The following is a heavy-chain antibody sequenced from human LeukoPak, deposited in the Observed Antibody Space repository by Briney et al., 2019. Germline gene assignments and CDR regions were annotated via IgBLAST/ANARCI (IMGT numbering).Heavy chain of an antibody. V-gene: IGHV1-2*06. D-gene: IGHD3-10*01. J-gene: IGHJ3*02. CDR3: ARVGYYGSAFDI. CDR2: INPNSGGT. CDR1: GYTFAGYY. Sequence: ASVKVSCKASGYTFAGYYMHWVRQAPGQGLEWMGRINPNSGGTNYAQKFQGRVTMTRDTSISTAYMELSRLRSDDTAVYYCARVGYYGSAFDIWGQGTMVTVSS.